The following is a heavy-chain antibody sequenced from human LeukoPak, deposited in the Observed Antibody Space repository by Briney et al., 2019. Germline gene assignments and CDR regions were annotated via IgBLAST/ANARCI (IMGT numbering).Heavy chain of an antibody. D-gene: IGHD1-7*01. CDR3: SKDQVWNYAQAFDY. J-gene: IGHJ4*02. CDR1: GFTFTTSW. V-gene: IGHV3-7*03. Sequence: GGSLRLSCAASGFTFTTSWMHWVRQAPGKGLEWLANIKQDGSARNYVDSVKGRFTISRDNAKNTLYLQMNSLGAEDTAVYYCSKDQVWNYAQAFDYWGQGTLVTVSS. CDR2: IKQDGSAR.